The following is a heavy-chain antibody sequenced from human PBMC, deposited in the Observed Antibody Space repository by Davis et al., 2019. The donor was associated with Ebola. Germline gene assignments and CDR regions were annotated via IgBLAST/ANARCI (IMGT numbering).Heavy chain of an antibody. V-gene: IGHV1-69*04. CDR2: IIPILGIA. CDR1: GGTFSSYA. D-gene: IGHD2-2*01. Sequence: AASVKVSCKASGGTFSSYAISWVRQAPGQGLEWMGRIIPILGIANYAQKFQGRVTITADKSTSTAYMELSSLRSEDTAVYYCARDEGGVVVPASFDPWGQGTLVTVSS. CDR3: ARDEGGVVVPASFDP. J-gene: IGHJ5*02.